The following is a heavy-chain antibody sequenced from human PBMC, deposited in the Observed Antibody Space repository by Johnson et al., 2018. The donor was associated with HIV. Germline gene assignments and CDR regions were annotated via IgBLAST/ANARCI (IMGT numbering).Heavy chain of an antibody. V-gene: IGHV3-11*04. CDR1: GFTFSDYY. Sequence: VQLVESGGGLVKPGGSLRLSCAASGFTFSDYYMSWIRQAPGKGLEWVSHISSRSGPISYSDSVKGRFTISRDNAKNSLYLQMNSLRAEDTAVYYCARAPGAFCDGDCYPNAFGIWGQGTMVAVSS. J-gene: IGHJ3*02. D-gene: IGHD2-21*02. CDR2: ISSRSGPI. CDR3: ARAPGAFCDGDCYPNAFGI.